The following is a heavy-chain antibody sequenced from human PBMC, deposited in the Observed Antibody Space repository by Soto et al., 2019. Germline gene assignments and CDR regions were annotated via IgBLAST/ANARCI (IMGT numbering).Heavy chain of an antibody. J-gene: IGHJ4*02. D-gene: IGHD6-13*01. Sequence: GESLKISCKGSGYSFTSYWIGWVRQMPGKGREWMGIIYSGDSDTRYSPSFQGRVTISADKPISTAYLQCSSLKASDTAMYYCARRGEGYSSSWYYWGQGTLVTVSS. CDR3: ARRGEGYSSSWYY. CDR1: GYSFTSYW. CDR2: IYSGDSDT. V-gene: IGHV5-51*01.